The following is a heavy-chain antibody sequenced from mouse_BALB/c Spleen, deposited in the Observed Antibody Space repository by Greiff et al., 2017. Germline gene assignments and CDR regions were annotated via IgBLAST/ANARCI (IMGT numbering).Heavy chain of an antibody. D-gene: IGHD2-10*02. V-gene: IGHV5-4*02. CDR3: ARDREYGSPLDY. J-gene: IGHJ2*01. Sequence: EVQLVESGGGLVKPGGSLKLSCAASGFTFSDYYMYWVRQTPEKRLEWVATISDGGSYTYYPDSVKGRFTISRDNAKNNLYLQMSSLKSEDTAMYYCARDREYGSPLDYWGQGTTLTVSS. CDR2: ISDGGSYT. CDR1: GFTFSDYY.